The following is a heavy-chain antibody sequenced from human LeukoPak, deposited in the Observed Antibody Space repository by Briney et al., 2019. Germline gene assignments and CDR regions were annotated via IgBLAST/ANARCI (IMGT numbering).Heavy chain of an antibody. V-gene: IGHV3-48*04. CDR1: GLTFSSYD. J-gene: IGHJ4*02. D-gene: IGHD1-26*01. CDR2: ISSSGSTI. Sequence: GGSLRLSCAASGLTFSSYDMNWVRQAPGKGLEWVSYISSSGSTIYYADSVKGRFTISRDNAKNSLYLQMNSLRAEDTAVYYCARGGYYTLFDYWGQGTLVTVSS. CDR3: ARGGYYTLFDY.